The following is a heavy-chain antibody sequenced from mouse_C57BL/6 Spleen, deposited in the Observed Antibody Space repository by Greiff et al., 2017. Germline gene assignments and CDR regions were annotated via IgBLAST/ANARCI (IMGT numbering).Heavy chain of an antibody. CDR1: GFTFSDYG. J-gene: IGHJ4*01. CDR2: ISSGSSTI. Sequence: EVKVEESGGGLVKPGGSLKLSCAASGFTFSDYGMHWVRQAPEKGLEWVAYISSGSSTIYYADTVKGRFTISRDNAKNTLFLQMTSLRSEDTAMYYCAREASGMGYAMDYWGQGTSVTVSS. CDR3: AREASGMGYAMDY. V-gene: IGHV5-17*01. D-gene: IGHD6-1*01.